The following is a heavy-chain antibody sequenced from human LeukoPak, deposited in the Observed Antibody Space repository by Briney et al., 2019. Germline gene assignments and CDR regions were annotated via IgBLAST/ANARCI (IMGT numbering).Heavy chain of an antibody. D-gene: IGHD3-3*01. J-gene: IGHJ5*02. Sequence: SGPTLVNPTQTLTLTCTFSGFSLSTSGVGVGWIRQPPGKALEWLALIYWDDDKRYSPSLKSRLTITKDTSKNQVVLTMTNMDPVDTATNYCAHRGSYYDFWSGYSGDDWFDPWGQGTLVTVSS. CDR1: GFSLSTSGVG. V-gene: IGHV2-5*02. CDR2: IYWDDDK. CDR3: AHRGSYYDFWSGYSGDDWFDP.